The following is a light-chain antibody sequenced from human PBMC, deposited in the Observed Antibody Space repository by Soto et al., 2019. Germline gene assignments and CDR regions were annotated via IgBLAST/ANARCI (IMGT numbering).Light chain of an antibody. Sequence: LTQAPSVSGTPGQRVTITCSGSSSNIGRNSVNWYQHLPGTAPKLLTHRNNHRPSGVPDRFSGSKSGTSASLAISGLQPEDEADYCCAAWDDSLNEYVFGDGTKVTVL. CDR1: SSNIGRNS. CDR2: RNN. CDR3: AAWDDSLNEYV. V-gene: IGLV1-44*01. J-gene: IGLJ1*01.